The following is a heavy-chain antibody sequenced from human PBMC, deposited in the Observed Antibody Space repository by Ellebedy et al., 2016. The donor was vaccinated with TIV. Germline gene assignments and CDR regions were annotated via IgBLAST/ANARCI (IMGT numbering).Heavy chain of an antibody. CDR3: ARGGFGSWFDY. CDR1: GFTFSIYA. Sequence: GESLKISCAASGFTFSIYAMTWVRQAPGKGLEWVAAISYAGTNKEYADSVKGRFTISRDNSKNTVYLQMNSLRAEDTAVYYCARGGFGSWFDYWGQGTLATVSS. D-gene: IGHD6-13*01. CDR2: ISYAGTNK. V-gene: IGHV3-30*03. J-gene: IGHJ4*02.